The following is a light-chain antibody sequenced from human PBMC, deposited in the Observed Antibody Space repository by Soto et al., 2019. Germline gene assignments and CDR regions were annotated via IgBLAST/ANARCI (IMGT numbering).Light chain of an antibody. Sequence: DIQMTQSPSTLSASVGDRVTITWRVSQSISTWLAWYEQKTGKGPKLLIYDASSLESGVPSSFSGSGSGTEFTLTISSLQPEDFGSYYCQQYTSYSTFGKGTQVDIK. J-gene: IGKJ1*01. CDR2: DAS. V-gene: IGKV1-5*01. CDR3: QQYTSYST. CDR1: QSISTW.